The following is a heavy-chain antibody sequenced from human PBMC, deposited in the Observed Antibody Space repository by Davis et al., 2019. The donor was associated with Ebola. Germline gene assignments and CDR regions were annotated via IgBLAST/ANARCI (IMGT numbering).Heavy chain of an antibody. CDR3: ARSTGQPDY. V-gene: IGHV3-74*01. CDR1: GFTFNKYW. Sequence: GESLKISCAASGFTFNKYWMHWVRQAPGKGLVYVSRISSDGGITSYADSVKGRFTISRDNAKNTLYLQMNSLRAEDTALYYCARSTGQPDYWGPGSLVTVSS. CDR2: ISSDGGIT. D-gene: IGHD1-14*01. J-gene: IGHJ4*02.